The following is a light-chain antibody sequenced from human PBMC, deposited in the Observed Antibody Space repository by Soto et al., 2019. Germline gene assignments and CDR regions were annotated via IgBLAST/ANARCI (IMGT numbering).Light chain of an antibody. CDR1: EGINNY. Sequence: DIQLTQSPSTLSASVGDRVTITCQASEGINNYLNWYQQKPGKAPKLLIYDASDLETGVPSRFSGSVSGSDFTFTISNVQPEDAATYFCQHYHTLPPELTFGQGTRLEI. CDR3: QHYHTLPPELT. CDR2: DAS. J-gene: IGKJ5*01. V-gene: IGKV1-33*01.